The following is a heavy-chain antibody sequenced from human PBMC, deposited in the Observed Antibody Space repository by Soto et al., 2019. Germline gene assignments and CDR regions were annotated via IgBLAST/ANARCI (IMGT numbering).Heavy chain of an antibody. CDR2: ISGSGGST. CDR3: ATSNDGQACIFHY. D-gene: IGHD1-1*01. CDR1: GFTFSSYA. V-gene: IGHV3-23*01. Sequence: VGSLRLSCAASGFTFSSYAMSWVRQAPGKGLEWVSAISGSGGSTYYADSVKGRFTISRDNSKNTLYLQMNSLRAEDTAVYYCATSNDGQACIFHYWGQVPLVPFSS. J-gene: IGHJ4*02.